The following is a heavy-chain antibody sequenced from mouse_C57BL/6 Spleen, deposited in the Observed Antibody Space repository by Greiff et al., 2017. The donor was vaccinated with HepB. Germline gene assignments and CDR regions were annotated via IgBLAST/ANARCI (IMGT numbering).Heavy chain of an antibody. CDR3: ARSLYDGDPYAMDY. V-gene: IGHV1-19*01. Sequence: EVQLQQSGPVLVKPGASVKMSCKASGYTFTDYYMNWVKQSHGKSLEWIGVINPYNGGTSYNQKFKGKATLTVDKSSSTAYMELNSLTSEDSAVYYCARSLYDGDPYAMDYWGQGTSVTVSS. D-gene: IGHD2-3*01. J-gene: IGHJ4*01. CDR1: GYTFTDYY. CDR2: INPYNGGT.